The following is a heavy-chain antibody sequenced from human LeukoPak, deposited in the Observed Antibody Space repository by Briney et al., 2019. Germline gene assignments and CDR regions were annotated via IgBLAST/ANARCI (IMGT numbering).Heavy chain of an antibody. J-gene: IGHJ3*02. CDR3: ARVRSSSGFDI. D-gene: IGHD1-26*01. Sequence: ASVKVSCKASGYTFTGYYMHWVRQAPGQGLEWMGWINPNSGGTNYAPKFQDTVTLTRDTAINTAYLELSRLGSDDTAIYYCARVRSSSGFDIWGQGTLVAVSS. V-gene: IGHV1-2*07. CDR2: INPNSGGT. CDR1: GYTFTGYY.